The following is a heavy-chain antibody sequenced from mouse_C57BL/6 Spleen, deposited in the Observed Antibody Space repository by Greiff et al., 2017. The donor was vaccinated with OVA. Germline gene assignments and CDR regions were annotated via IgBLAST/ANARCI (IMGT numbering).Heavy chain of an antibody. CDR3: ARAIRQRFYAMDY. Sequence: QVQLQQPGAELVMPGASVKLSCKASGYTFTSYGMHWVKQRPGQGLEWIGEIDPSDSYTNYNPNVKGQSTLTVDKSYSTAYMQLSSLTSEDSAVDYCARAIRQRFYAMDYWGQGTSVTVSS. CDR2: IDPSDSYT. J-gene: IGHJ4*01. V-gene: IGHV1-69*01. D-gene: IGHD3-2*01. CDR1: GYTFTSYG.